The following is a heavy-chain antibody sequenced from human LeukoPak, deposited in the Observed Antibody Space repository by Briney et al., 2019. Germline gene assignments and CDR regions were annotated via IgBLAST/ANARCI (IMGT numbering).Heavy chain of an antibody. J-gene: IGHJ3*02. V-gene: IGHV4-39*07. CDR1: GGSISTSNYY. D-gene: IGHD3-9*01. Sequence: PSETLSLTCTVSGGSISTSNYYWGWIRQPPGKGLEWIGNIFYSGSTYYSPSLRSRVTISLDTSRNQFSLKLSSVTAADTAVYYCARDRDNDAFDIWGQGTMVTVSS. CDR2: IFYSGST. CDR3: ARDRDNDAFDI.